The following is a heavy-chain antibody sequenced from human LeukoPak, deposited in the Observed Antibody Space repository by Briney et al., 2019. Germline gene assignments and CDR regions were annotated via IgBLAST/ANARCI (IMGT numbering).Heavy chain of an antibody. D-gene: IGHD3-10*01. CDR3: ARGPGSRGG. CDR1: GYSMSSGYY. Sequence: SETLSLTRTVSGYSMSSGYYWGWIRQPPGKGLEWIGSIYHSGSTYYNPSLKSRVTISVDTSKNQFSLKLGSVTAADTAVYYCARGPGSRGGWGQGTLVTVSS. V-gene: IGHV4-38-2*02. CDR2: IYHSGST. J-gene: IGHJ4*02.